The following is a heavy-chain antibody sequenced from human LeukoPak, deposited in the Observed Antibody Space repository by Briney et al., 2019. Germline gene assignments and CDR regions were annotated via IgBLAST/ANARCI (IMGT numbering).Heavy chain of an antibody. Sequence: ASVKVSCKASGYTFTGYYMHWVRQAPGQGLEWMGWINPNSGGTNYAQKFQGRVTMTRDTSISTAYMELSRLRSEDTAVYYCATRQWELLNAFDIWGQGTMVTVSS. CDR3: ATRQWELLNAFDI. CDR2: INPNSGGT. V-gene: IGHV1-2*02. J-gene: IGHJ3*02. D-gene: IGHD1-26*01. CDR1: GYTFTGYY.